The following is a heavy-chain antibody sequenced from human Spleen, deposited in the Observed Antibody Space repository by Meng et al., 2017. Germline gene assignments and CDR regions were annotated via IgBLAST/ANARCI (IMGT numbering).Heavy chain of an antibody. D-gene: IGHD4-11*01. CDR1: GGSFSDYY. CDR3: ARGPTTMAHDFDY. J-gene: IGHJ4*02. CDR2: INQSGST. V-gene: IGHV4-34*01. Sequence: QWGSGSLTSSESMPMPLVGSGGSFSDYYRSWIRQPPRKGLEWIGEINQSGSTNYNPYLESRDTISVDTSQNNLSLKLSSVTAADSAVYYCARGPTTMAHDFDYWGQGTLVTVSS.